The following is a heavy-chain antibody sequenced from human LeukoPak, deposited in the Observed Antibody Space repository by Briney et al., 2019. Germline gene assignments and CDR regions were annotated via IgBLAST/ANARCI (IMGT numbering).Heavy chain of an antibody. CDR3: ARERIIQWLAKTGTLAY. D-gene: IGHD6-19*01. CDR1: GYTFTSYY. Sequence: ASVKVSCKGSGYTFTSYYMHWVRQAPGQGLEWMGIINPSGGSTSYAQKFQGRVTMTRDTSTSTVYMELSSLRSEDTAVYYCARERIIQWLAKTGTLAYWGQGTLVTVSS. J-gene: IGHJ4*02. V-gene: IGHV1-46*01. CDR2: INPSGGST.